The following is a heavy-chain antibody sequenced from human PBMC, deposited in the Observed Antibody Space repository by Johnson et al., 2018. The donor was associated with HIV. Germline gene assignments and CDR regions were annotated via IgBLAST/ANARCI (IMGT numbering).Heavy chain of an antibody. CDR2: ISGSGGST. J-gene: IGHJ3*02. D-gene: IGHD3-10*01. CDR1: GFTFSSYA. CDR3: ARDGQVRDDAFDI. V-gene: IGHV3-23*04. Sequence: VQLVESGGGLVQPGGSLRLSCAASGFTFSSYAMSWVRQAPGKGLEWISAISGSGGSTYYADSVKGRFTISRDNSKNTLYLQMNSLRAEDTAVYYCARDGQVRDDAFDIWGQGTMVTVSS.